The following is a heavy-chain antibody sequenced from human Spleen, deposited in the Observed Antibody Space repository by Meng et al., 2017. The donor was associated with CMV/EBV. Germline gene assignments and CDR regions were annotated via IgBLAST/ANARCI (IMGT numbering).Heavy chain of an antibody. Sequence: SAFTFSRHYMSWVRQAPGKGLEWVADIKQDGSEKYFVDSVKGRFTSSRDNAKNSLFLQMNSLRAEDTAVYYCAGHLVGDTAVDAFGIWGQGTMVTVSS. CDR2: IKQDGSEK. CDR3: AGHLVGDTAVDAFGI. CDR1: AFTFSRHY. D-gene: IGHD1-26*01. J-gene: IGHJ3*02. V-gene: IGHV3-7*01.